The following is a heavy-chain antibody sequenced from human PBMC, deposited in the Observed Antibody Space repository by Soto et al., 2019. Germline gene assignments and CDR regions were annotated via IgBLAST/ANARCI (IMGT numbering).Heavy chain of an antibody. V-gene: IGHV3-9*01. CDR3: AKGLPTVANNWFDP. D-gene: IGHD2-15*01. J-gene: IGHJ5*02. CDR1: GFTFDDYA. Sequence: EVQLVESGGGLVQPGRSLRLSCAASGFTFDDYAMHWVRQAPGKGLEWVSSISWNSGGIGYADSVKGRFTISRDNAKNSLYLQMISLRAEDTAFYYCAKGLPTVANNWFDPWVQGNLVTLS. CDR2: ISWNSGGI.